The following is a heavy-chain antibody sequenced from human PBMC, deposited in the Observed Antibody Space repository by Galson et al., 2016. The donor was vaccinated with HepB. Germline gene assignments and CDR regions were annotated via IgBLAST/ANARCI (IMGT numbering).Heavy chain of an antibody. V-gene: IGHV4-61*02. J-gene: IGHJ3*02. Sequence: TLSLTCNVSEGSMNRGGFYWTWIRQPAGRGLEWIGRIYKSGSTNYNPSLKSRVTISLDTSKNQFSLKLTSVTAADTAIYYCARDPMSLSGMALDIWGQGTQVAVSS. CDR3: ARDPMSLSGMALDI. CDR1: EGSMNRGGFY. D-gene: IGHD6-13*01. CDR2: IYKSGST.